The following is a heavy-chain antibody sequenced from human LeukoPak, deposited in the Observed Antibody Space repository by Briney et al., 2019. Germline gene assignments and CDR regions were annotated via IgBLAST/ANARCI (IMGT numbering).Heavy chain of an antibody. V-gene: IGHV3-64D*09. CDR2: ISSNGGSS. CDR3: VKITSVTGGDC. D-gene: IGHD1-1*01. CDR1: GFTFSAYA. J-gene: IGHJ4*02. Sequence: GGSLKLSCSASGFTFSAYAMYWVRQAPGKGLEYVSGISSNGGSSFYADSVKGRFTISRDNSKNTLYLQMSSLRAEDTAVYYCVKITSVTGGDCWGQGTRLTVSS.